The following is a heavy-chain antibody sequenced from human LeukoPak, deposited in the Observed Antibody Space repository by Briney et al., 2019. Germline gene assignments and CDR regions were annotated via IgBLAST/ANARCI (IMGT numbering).Heavy chain of an antibody. CDR2: ISYDGGKR. CDR3: AKGLRWFGNFYFNFFDH. J-gene: IGHJ4*02. V-gene: IGHV3-30*18. Sequence: GGSLRLSCSTSGFSFTTYGMHWVRQAPGKGPEWVAFISYDGGKRYFADSVKGRFSISRDNSASALFLDMDSLRTEDTAVYFCAKGLRWFGNFYFNFFDHWGQGILVTVSS. D-gene: IGHD3-10*01. CDR1: GFSFTTYG.